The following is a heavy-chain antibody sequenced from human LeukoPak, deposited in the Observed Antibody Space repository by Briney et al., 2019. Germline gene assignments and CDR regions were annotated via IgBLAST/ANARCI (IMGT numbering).Heavy chain of an antibody. V-gene: IGHV3-21*01. J-gene: IGHJ4*02. CDR1: GFTFSSYS. Sequence: GGSLRLSCAASGFTFSSYSMNWVRQAPGKGLEWVSSISSSSSYIYYADSVKGRFTISRDNAKNSLYLQMNSLRAEDTAVYYCASGSYGSGSYYKDYWGQGTLVTVSS. CDR3: ASGSYGSGSYYKDY. D-gene: IGHD3-10*01. CDR2: ISSSSSYI.